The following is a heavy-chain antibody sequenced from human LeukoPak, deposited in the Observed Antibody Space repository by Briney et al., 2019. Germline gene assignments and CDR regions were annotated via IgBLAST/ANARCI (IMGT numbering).Heavy chain of an antibody. CDR2: IKQDGSER. Sequence: GGSLRLSCAASGFTFSSYWMTCVREAPGKGLEWVANIKQDGSERNYVDSVKGRFTISRDNAKNSLYLQMNTLRDEDTAVYYCATGAGCGYWGQGTLVTVSP. CDR3: ATGAGCGY. D-gene: IGHD6-19*01. J-gene: IGHJ4*02. V-gene: IGHV3-7*03. CDR1: GFTFSSYW.